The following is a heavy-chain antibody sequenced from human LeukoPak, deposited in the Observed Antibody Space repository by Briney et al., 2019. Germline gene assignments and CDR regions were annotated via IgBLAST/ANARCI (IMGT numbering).Heavy chain of an antibody. Sequence: PSETLSLTCTASGAPISRFYWNWVRQPPGKGLEWVGNIYNGVPTFFNPSLKRRVTLSVDTSKTRFSLQLASVTAADTAVYYCVQTTGWPGFDYWGQGVLVTVSS. V-gene: IGHV4-4*09. CDR1: GAPISRFY. CDR3: VQTTGWPGFDY. D-gene: IGHD6-19*01. CDR2: IYNGVPT. J-gene: IGHJ4*02.